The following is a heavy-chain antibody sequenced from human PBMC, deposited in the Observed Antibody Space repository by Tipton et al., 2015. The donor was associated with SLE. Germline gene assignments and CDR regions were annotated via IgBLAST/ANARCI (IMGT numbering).Heavy chain of an antibody. J-gene: IGHJ5*02. CDR2: IYHSGST. V-gene: IGHV4-4*02. Sequence: TLSLTCAVSGGSISSSNWWSWVRQPPGKGLEWIGEIYHSGSTNYNPSLKSRVTISVDKSKNQFSLKLSSVTAADTAVYYCARDHGGGAQDNWFDPWGQGTLVTVSS. CDR1: GGSISSSNW. D-gene: IGHD1-26*01. CDR3: ARDHGGGAQDNWFDP.